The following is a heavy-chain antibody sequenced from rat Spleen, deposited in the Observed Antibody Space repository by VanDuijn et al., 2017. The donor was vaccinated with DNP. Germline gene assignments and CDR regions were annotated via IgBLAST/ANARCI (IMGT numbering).Heavy chain of an antibody. Sequence: EVQLVESGGGLVQPGRSLKLSCAVSGFTFSNFGMHWNRQAPTKGLEWVASISPSGGNTYYRDSVKGRFTISRDNAKNTLYLQMNSLRSEDMATYYCARWYNSGFCFDYWGQGVMVTVSS. CDR1: GFTFSNFG. CDR3: ARWYNSGFCFDY. V-gene: IGHV5-19*01. CDR2: ISPSGGNT. D-gene: IGHD4-3*01. J-gene: IGHJ2*01.